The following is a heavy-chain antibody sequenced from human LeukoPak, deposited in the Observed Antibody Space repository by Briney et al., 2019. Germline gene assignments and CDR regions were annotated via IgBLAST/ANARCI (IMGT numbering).Heavy chain of an antibody. D-gene: IGHD3-3*01. J-gene: IGHJ6*02. CDR2: INHSGST. Sequence: PSETLSLTCAVYGGSFSGYYWSWIRQPPGKGLEWIGEINHSGSTNYNPSLKSRVTISVDTFKNQFSLKLSSVTAADTAVYYCARGGLHSFFGVVNYYYGMDVWGQGTTVTVSS. CDR1: GGSFSGYY. V-gene: IGHV4-34*01. CDR3: ARGGLHSFFGVVNYYYGMDV.